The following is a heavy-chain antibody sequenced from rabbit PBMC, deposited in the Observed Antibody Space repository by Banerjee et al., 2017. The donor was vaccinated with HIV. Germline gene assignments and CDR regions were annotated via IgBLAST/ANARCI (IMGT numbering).Heavy chain of an antibody. CDR1: GFSFSSYYY. Sequence: QSSEESGGDLVKPGASLTLTCTASGFSFSSYYYMYWVRQAPGKGLEWIGCIYAGSSGSAYYASWVNGRFTISKTSSTTVTLQMTSLTAADTATYFCARDLAGVIGWNFGLWGQGTLVTVS. D-gene: IGHD4-1*01. V-gene: IGHV1S40*01. CDR2: IYAGSSGSA. J-gene: IGHJ3*01. CDR3: ARDLAGVIGWNFGL.